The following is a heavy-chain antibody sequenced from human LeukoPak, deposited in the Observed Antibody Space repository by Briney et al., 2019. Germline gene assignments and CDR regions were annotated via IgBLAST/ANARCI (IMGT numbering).Heavy chain of an antibody. CDR1: GASVGSAGYY. D-gene: IGHD1-26*01. Sequence: SETLSLTCTGSGASVGSAGYYWSWIRQPPGGGLEWIGYVYYIDNTNYNPSLKSRVTMSVNPSKNQFSLNLHSVTAADTAMYYCARTQSQSGSYRYYFAYWGQGTLVTVSS. CDR2: VYYIDNT. V-gene: IGHV4-61*08. J-gene: IGHJ4*02. CDR3: ARTQSQSGSYRYYFAY.